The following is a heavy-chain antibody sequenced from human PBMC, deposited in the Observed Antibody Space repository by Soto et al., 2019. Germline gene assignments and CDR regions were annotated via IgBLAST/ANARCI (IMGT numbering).Heavy chain of an antibody. Sequence: GGSLRLSCIASGFTFSSYSMFWVRQAPGKGLEWVSYIFVTSTTIYYADSVKGRFTVSRDNAQNSLFLLMNSLRAEDTAVYYCARDKDWAFDYWGQGTLVTVSS. CDR3: ARDKDWAFDY. D-gene: IGHD3-9*01. CDR1: GFTFSSYS. V-gene: IGHV3-48*04. CDR2: IFVTSTTI. J-gene: IGHJ4*02.